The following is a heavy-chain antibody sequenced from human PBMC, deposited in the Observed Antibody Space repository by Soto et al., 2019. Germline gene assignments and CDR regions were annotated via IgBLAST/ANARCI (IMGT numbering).Heavy chain of an antibody. CDR2: ISWNSGSI. V-gene: IGHV3-9*01. J-gene: IGHJ3*02. CDR3: AEAPVVVVVVGAFDI. CDR1: GFTFDDYA. D-gene: IGHD2-15*01. Sequence: EVQLVESGGGLVQPGRSLRLSCAASGFTFDDYAMHWVRQAPGKGLEWVSGISWNSGSIGYADSVKGRFTISRDNAKNSLYLQMNSLRAEDTALYYCAEAPVVVVVVGAFDIWGQGTMVTVSS.